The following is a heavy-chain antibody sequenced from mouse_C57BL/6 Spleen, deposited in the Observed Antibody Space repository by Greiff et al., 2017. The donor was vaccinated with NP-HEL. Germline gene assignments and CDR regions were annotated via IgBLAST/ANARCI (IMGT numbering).Heavy chain of an antibody. Sequence: VQLQQSGAELMKPGASVKLSCKATGYTFTGYWIEWVKQRPGHGLEWIGEMLPGSGSTNYNEKLKGKATFTADTSSNTAYMQLSSLTTEDSAIYYCTSPPYYGYWYFDVWGTGTTVTVSS. V-gene: IGHV1-9*01. D-gene: IGHD1-1*01. CDR2: MLPGSGST. CDR1: GYTFTGYW. J-gene: IGHJ1*03. CDR3: TSPPYYGYWYFDV.